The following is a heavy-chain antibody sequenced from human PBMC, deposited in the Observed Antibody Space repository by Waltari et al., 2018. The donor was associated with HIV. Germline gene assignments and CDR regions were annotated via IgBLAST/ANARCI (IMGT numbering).Heavy chain of an antibody. CDR2: INHSGST. D-gene: IGHD3-3*01. Sequence: QVQLQQWGAGLLKPSETLSLTCAVYGAPLSGYFWGWIRQPPGQGLEWIGEINHSGSTNYNPSLTSRVTISVDTSKNQFSLNLTSVTAADTALYYCARQMSRVVPTAISGGAGAFDVWGQGTVVTVSS. CDR1: GAPLSGYF. CDR3: ARQMSRVVPTAISGGAGAFDV. V-gene: IGHV4-34*02. J-gene: IGHJ3*01.